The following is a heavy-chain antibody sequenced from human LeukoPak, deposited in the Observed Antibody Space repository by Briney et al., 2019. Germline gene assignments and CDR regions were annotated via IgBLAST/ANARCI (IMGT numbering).Heavy chain of an antibody. D-gene: IGHD6-6*01. CDR1: GLSFGSYT. J-gene: IGHJ6*03. Sequence: GGSLRLSCAPSGLSFGSYTMTWVRQAPGKGLEWVAAISSDGTTTNYADSVKGRFTISRENTLYLQMDSLRAEDTATYYCAKTTLSPHRSSSGPRRVSLSYYYCMDVWGGGTTVTVSS. CDR3: AKTTLSPHRSSSGPRRVSLSYYYCMDV. CDR2: ISSDGTTT. V-gene: IGHV3-23*01.